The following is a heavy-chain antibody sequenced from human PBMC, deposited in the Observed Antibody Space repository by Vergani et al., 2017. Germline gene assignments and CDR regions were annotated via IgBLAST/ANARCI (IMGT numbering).Heavy chain of an antibody. J-gene: IGHJ4*02. CDR2: IKSKTDGGTT. CDR3: PTIIGAAVAPFDY. CDR1: GFTFSNAW. V-gene: IGHV3-15*01. Sequence: EVQLVESGGGLVKPGGSLRLSCAASGFTFSNAWRSWVRQAPGKGLEWVGRIKSKTDGGTTDYAAPVKGRFTISRDDSKNTLYLQMNSLKTEDTAVYYCPTIIGAAVAPFDYWGQGTLVAVSS. D-gene: IGHD6-13*01.